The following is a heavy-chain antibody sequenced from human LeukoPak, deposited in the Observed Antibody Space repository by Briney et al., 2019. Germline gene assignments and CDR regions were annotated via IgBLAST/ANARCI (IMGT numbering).Heavy chain of an antibody. Sequence: PSETLSLTCTVAGGSISSFYWSWIRQPPGKGLEWIGEINHSGSTNYNPSLKSRVTISVDTSKNQFSLKLSSVTAADTAVYYCARVTTVTISGMDVWGQGTTVTVSS. D-gene: IGHD4-17*01. CDR3: ARVTTVTISGMDV. V-gene: IGHV4-34*01. J-gene: IGHJ6*02. CDR1: GGSISSFY. CDR2: INHSGST.